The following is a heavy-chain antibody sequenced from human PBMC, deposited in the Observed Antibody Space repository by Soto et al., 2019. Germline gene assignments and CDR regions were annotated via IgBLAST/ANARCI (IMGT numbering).Heavy chain of an antibody. Sequence: QLQLRESGPGLVRPSETLSLTCTVSGGDVTSSRYYWAWIRQTPGKGLEWIATIYSGGSTYYSASLQSRVTISIDTSKNQFSLKMTSVTAAETAVYFCATMEPPTDFWSANYYFAYWGQVTLVTVSS. CDR1: GGDVTSSRYY. CDR3: ATMEPPTDFWSANYYFAY. V-gene: IGHV4-39*01. CDR2: IYSGGST. J-gene: IGHJ4*02. D-gene: IGHD3-3*01.